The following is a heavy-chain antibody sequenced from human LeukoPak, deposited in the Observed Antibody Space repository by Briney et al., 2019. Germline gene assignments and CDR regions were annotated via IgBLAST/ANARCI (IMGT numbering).Heavy chain of an antibody. CDR1: GFTFNLYW. J-gene: IGHJ5*02. V-gene: IGHV3-74*01. CDR3: ARDSRYHSGWGSYQSYWFDP. CDR2: ISDDGATT. Sequence: GGSLRLSCAASGFTFNLYWIHWVRQAPGKGLEWVSRISDDGATTNYADSVKGRFTISRDNAKNTLFLQMHSLRVDDTAVYYCARDSRYHSGWGSYQSYWFDPWGQGTLVTASS. D-gene: IGHD3-10*01.